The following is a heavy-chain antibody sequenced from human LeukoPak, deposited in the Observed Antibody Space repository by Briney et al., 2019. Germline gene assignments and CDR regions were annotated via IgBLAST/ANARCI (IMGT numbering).Heavy chain of an antibody. J-gene: IGHJ4*02. CDR1: GYTFTSYG. V-gene: IGHV1-18*01. CDR2: ISAYNGNT. Sequence: ASVKVSCKASGYTFTSYGISWVRQAPGQGLEWMGWISAYNGNTNYAQKLQGRVTMTTDTSTSTAYMELRSLRSDDTAVYFCARDEQAFCGGDCYPIPGYWGQGTPVTVSS. CDR3: ARDEQAFCGGDCYPIPGY. D-gene: IGHD2-21*02.